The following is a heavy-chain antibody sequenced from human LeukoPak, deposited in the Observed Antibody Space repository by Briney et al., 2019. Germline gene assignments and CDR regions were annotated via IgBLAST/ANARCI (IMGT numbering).Heavy chain of an antibody. CDR1: VFTLCNYN. V-gene: IGHV3-48*01. J-gene: IGHJ3*02. CDR3: AGSMPHDDFDI. Sequence: GGSLRLSCAASVFTLCNYNMNCVGGAPGQGVEWASYISSSSSTIYNANSVKGRFTISRDNAKNLLYLQMTSLRAEDTAVYYCAGSMPHDDFDIWGQGTMVTVSS. CDR2: ISSSSSTI. D-gene: IGHD2/OR15-2a*01.